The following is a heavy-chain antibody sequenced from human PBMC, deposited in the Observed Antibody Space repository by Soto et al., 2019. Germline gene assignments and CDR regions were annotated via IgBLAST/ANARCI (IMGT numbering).Heavy chain of an antibody. Sequence: SVKVSCKASGGTFSSYAISWVRQAPGRGLEWMGGIIPIFGTANYAQKFQGRVTITADESTSTAYMELSSLRSEDTAVYYCARDVKAALAPAGWFDPWGQGTLVTVSS. J-gene: IGHJ5*02. CDR1: GGTFSSYA. CDR2: IIPIFGTA. D-gene: IGHD6-13*01. V-gene: IGHV1-69*13. CDR3: ARDVKAALAPAGWFDP.